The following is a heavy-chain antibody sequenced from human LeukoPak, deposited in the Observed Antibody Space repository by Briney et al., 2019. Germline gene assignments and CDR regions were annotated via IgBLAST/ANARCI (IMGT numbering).Heavy chain of an antibody. CDR1: GGSISSGGYY. V-gene: IGHV4-31*03. CDR3: ASVRYSSGWYTGNIDY. D-gene: IGHD6-19*01. Sequence: SETLSLTCTVSGGSISSGGYYWSWIRQHPGKGLEWIGYIYYSGSTYYNPSLKSRVTISVDTSKNQFSLKLGSVTAADTAVYYCASVRYSSGWYTGNIDYWGQGTLVTVSS. J-gene: IGHJ4*02. CDR2: IYYSGST.